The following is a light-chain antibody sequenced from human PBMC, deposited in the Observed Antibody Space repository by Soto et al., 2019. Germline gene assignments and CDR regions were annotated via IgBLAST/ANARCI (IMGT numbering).Light chain of an antibody. Sequence: QSALTQPGSVSGSPGQSVTISCAGTSSDVGGYNYVSWYQQYPGKAPKLMISDVSKRPSGVPDRFSGSKSGNTASLTISGLQAEDEADYYCCSYAGTYTPVVFGGGTQLTVL. CDR3: CSYAGTYTPVV. CDR1: SSDVGGYNY. J-gene: IGLJ2*01. V-gene: IGLV2-11*01. CDR2: DVS.